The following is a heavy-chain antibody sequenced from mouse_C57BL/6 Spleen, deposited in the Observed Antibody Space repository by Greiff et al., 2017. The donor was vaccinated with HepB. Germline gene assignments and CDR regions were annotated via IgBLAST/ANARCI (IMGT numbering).Heavy chain of an antibody. D-gene: IGHD2-4*01. Sequence: VQGVESGAELVKPGASVKLSCKASGYTFTEYTIHWVKQRSGQGLEWIGWFYPGSGSIKYNEKFKDKATLTADKSSSTVYMELSRLTSEDSAVYFCARHEGIYYDYAWFAYWGQGTLVTVSA. CDR2: FYPGSGSI. J-gene: IGHJ3*01. CDR1: GYTFTEYT. CDR3: ARHEGIYYDYAWFAY. V-gene: IGHV1-62-2*01.